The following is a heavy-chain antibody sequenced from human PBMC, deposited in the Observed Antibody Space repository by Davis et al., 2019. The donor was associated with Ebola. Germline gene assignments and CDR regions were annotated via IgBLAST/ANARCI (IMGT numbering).Heavy chain of an antibody. CDR3: ARVSVPSSNIDI. J-gene: IGHJ1*01. D-gene: IGHD4-11*01. Sequence: MPGGSLRLSFAVYGGSFNDYYWSWIRHLPGKGLGWIGEINHFGSTNYNPSLKSRVTISSDTSKIQFFLRLDSVAAADTAVYYCARVSVPSSNIDIWGQGTLVTVSS. CDR2: INHFGST. V-gene: IGHV4-34*01. CDR1: GGSFNDYY.